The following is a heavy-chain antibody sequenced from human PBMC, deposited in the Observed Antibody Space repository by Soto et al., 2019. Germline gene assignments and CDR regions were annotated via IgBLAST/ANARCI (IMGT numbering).Heavy chain of an antibody. V-gene: IGHV3-48*01. CDR3: ARDQTTVTIDSYYYYYYMDV. Sequence: GGSLRLSCAASGFTFSSYSMNWVRQAPGKGLEWVSYISSSSSTIYYADSVKGRFTISRDNAKNSLYLQMNSLRAEDTAVYYCARDQTTVTIDSYYYYYYMDVWGKGTTVTVSS. CDR2: ISSSSSTI. CDR1: GFTFSSYS. D-gene: IGHD4-4*01. J-gene: IGHJ6*03.